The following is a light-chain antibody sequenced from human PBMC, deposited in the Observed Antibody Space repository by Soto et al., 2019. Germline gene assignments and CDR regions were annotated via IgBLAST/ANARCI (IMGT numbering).Light chain of an antibody. CDR3: SSYTSSSTRV. J-gene: IGLJ1*01. CDR1: SSDVGGYNY. Sequence: QSALTQPASVSGSPGQSITISCTGTSSDVGGYNYVSWYQQNPGKAPKLMIDDVNNRPSGVSYRFSGSKSGNTASLTISGLQAEDEADYYCSSYTSSSTRVFGTRTKLTVL. CDR2: DVN. V-gene: IGLV2-14*01.